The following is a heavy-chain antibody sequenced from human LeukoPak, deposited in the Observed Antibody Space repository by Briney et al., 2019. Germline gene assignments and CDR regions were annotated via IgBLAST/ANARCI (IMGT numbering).Heavy chain of an antibody. CDR3: ARIPYSGSYGYFDY. CDR2: IYYSGST. V-gene: IGHV4-39*01. J-gene: IGHJ4*02. D-gene: IGHD1-26*01. CDR1: RGSISSSSYY. Sequence: SETLSLTCTVSRGSISSSSYYWGWIRQPPGKGLEWIGSIYYSGSTYYNPSLKSRVTISVDTSKNQFSLKLSSVTAADTAVYYCARIPYSGSYGYFDYWGQGTLVTVSS.